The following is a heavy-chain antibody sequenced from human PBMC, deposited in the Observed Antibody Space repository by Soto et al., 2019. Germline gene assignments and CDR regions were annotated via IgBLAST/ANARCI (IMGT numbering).Heavy chain of an antibody. Sequence: ASVKVSCKASGYTFTSYAMHWVRQAPGQRLEWMGWINAGNGNTKYSQKFQGRVTITRDTSASTAYMELNSLRAEDTAVYYCARSHSPAATHFDIWGQGTMVTVSS. V-gene: IGHV1-3*01. CDR3: ARSHSPAATHFDI. CDR2: INAGNGNT. J-gene: IGHJ3*02. CDR1: GYTFTSYA. D-gene: IGHD2-2*01.